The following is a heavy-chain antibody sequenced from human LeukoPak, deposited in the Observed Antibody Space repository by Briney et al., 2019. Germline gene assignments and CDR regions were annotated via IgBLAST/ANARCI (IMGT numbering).Heavy chain of an antibody. CDR2: ISGSGGST. V-gene: IGHV3-23*01. J-gene: IGHJ4*02. CDR3: AKDGSGYSYGYFDY. D-gene: IGHD5-18*01. CDR1: GFTFSGYA. Sequence: GGSLRLSCAASGFTFSGYAMSWVRQAPGKGLEWVSAISGSGGSTYYADSVKGRFTISRDNSKNTLYLQMNSLRAEDTAVYYCAKDGSGYSYGYFDYWGQGTLVTVSS.